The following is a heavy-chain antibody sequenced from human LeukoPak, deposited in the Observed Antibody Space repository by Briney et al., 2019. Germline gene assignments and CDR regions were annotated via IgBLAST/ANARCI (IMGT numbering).Heavy chain of an antibody. J-gene: IGHJ4*02. CDR1: GFTFSGFS. CDR2: IKQDGSER. D-gene: IGHD3-10*01. CDR3: ARAGSHWHYVY. V-gene: IGHV3-7*01. Sequence: GGSLRLSCAASGFTFSGFSMSWVRQSPTKGLEWVANIKQDGSERYYVDTVKGRFTISRDNAKNSLSLQMNNLRVEDTAVYYCARAGSHWHYVYWGQGTVVTVSS.